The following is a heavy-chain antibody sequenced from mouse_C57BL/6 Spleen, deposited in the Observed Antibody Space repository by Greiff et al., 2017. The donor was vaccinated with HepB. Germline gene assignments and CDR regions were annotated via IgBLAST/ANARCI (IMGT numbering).Heavy chain of an antibody. V-gene: IGHV1-76*01. D-gene: IGHD1-1*01. CDR1: GYTFTDYY. J-gene: IGHJ2*01. CDR3: ARKPLDYGSYFDY. Sequence: VQLQQSGAELVRPGASVKLSCKASGYTFTDYYINWVKQRPGQGLEWIARIYPGSGNTYYNEKFKGKATLTAEKSSSTAYMQLSSLTAEDSAVYFCARKPLDYGSYFDYWGQGTTLTVSS. CDR2: IYPGSGNT.